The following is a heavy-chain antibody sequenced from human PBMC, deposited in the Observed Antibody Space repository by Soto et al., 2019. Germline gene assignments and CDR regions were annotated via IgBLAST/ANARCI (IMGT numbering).Heavy chain of an antibody. CDR1: GATFSDSL. CDR3: ARGVYESSGYPNSWLDT. CDR2: IIPNFGTP. D-gene: IGHD3-22*01. V-gene: IGHV1-69*06. Sequence: QVPLVQSGAEVKKPGSSVKVSCKASGATFSDSLINWVRQAPGQGLEWMGGIIPNFGTPNYAQTFQGRVTITADKSTSTAYIEVSSLKSEDTAVYYCARGVYESSGYPNSWLDTWGQGTLVTVSS. J-gene: IGHJ5*02.